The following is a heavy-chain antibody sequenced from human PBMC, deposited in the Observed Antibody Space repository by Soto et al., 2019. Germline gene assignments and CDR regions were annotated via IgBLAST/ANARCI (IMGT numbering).Heavy chain of an antibody. Sequence: ASVKVSCKASGYTFTSYGISWVRPAPGQGLEWMGWISAYNGNTNYAQKLQGRVTMTTDTSTSTAYMELRSLRSDDTAVYSCAREDTAMLTADYWGQGTLVPVSS. CDR2: ISAYNGNT. CDR1: GYTFTSYG. V-gene: IGHV1-18*01. D-gene: IGHD5-18*01. CDR3: AREDTAMLTADY. J-gene: IGHJ4*02.